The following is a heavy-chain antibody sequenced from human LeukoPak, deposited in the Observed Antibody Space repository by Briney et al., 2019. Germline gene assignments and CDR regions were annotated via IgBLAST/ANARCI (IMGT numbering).Heavy chain of an antibody. V-gene: IGHV1-69*06. CDR1: GGTFSSYA. J-gene: IGHJ3*02. CDR2: IIPIFGTA. Sequence: GASVKLSCKASGGTFSSYAISWVRQAPGQGLELMGGIIPIFGTANYAQKFQGRVTITADKSTITAYMELSSLRSEDTAVYYCARSRITMIVVVIYDAFDIWGQGTMVTVSS. D-gene: IGHD3-22*01. CDR3: ARSRITMIVVVIYDAFDI.